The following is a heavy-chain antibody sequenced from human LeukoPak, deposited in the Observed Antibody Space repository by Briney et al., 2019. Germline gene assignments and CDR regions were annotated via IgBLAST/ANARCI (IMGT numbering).Heavy chain of an antibody. CDR2: LIPMFATP. J-gene: IGHJ4*02. CDR1: GGTFSNYA. CDR3: ARADWGPRFFDA. D-gene: IGHD7-27*01. V-gene: IGHV1-69*13. Sequence: SVKVSCKASGGTFSNYAINWVRQAPGQGLEWMGGLIPMFATPHYAQNFQGRLSITADEPITSAYMELSSLRSDDTAVYYCARADWGPRFFDAWGQGTLVTVSA.